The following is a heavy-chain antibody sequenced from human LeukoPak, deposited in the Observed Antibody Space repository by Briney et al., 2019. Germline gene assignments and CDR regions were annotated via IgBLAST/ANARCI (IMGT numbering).Heavy chain of an antibody. CDR1: GGSVSSGSYY. CDR3: ARTPNRGYSGTWYFDY. Sequence: SETLSLTCTVSGGSVSSGSYYRSWIRQPPGKGLEWIGYIYYSGSTNYNPSLKSRVTISVDTSKNQFSLKLSSVTAADTAVYYCARTPNRGYSGTWYFDYWGQGTLVTVSS. J-gene: IGHJ4*02. D-gene: IGHD5-12*01. V-gene: IGHV4-61*01. CDR2: IYYSGST.